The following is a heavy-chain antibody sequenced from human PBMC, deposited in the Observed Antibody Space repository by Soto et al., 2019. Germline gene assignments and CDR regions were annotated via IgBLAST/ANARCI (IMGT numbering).Heavy chain of an antibody. Sequence: ASVKVSCKASGYSFTSYDINWVRQATGQGLEWMGWMNPNSGNTGYAQKFQGRVTMTRNTSISTAYMELSSLRSEDTAVYYCASFVPVLLWFGELSEAFDIWGQGTMVTVSS. V-gene: IGHV1-8*01. CDR3: ASFVPVLLWFGELSEAFDI. CDR1: GYSFTSYD. J-gene: IGHJ3*02. CDR2: MNPNSGNT. D-gene: IGHD3-10*01.